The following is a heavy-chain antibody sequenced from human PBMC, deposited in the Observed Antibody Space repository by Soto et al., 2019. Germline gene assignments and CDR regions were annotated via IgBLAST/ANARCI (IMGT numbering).Heavy chain of an antibody. CDR3: ARDVHGMDV. V-gene: IGHV3-33*01. CDR2: IWYDGSNK. CDR1: GFTFSSYG. J-gene: IGHJ6*02. Sequence: QVQLVESGGGVVQPGRSLRLSCAASGFTFSSYGMHWVRQAPGKGLEWVAVIWYDGSNKYYADSVKGRFTISRDNSKNTLYLQMNSLRAEDTAVYYCARDVHGMDVWGQGTTVTVSS.